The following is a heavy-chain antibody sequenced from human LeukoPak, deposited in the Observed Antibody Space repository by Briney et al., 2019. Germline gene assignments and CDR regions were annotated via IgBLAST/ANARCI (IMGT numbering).Heavy chain of an antibody. D-gene: IGHD1-26*01. V-gene: IGHV3-48*02. CDR1: GFTFSSYS. CDR2: ISISSSTI. Sequence: GGSLRLSCAASGFTFSSYSMNWVRQAPGKGLEYISYISISSSTIYYADSVKGRFTISRDNAKNSLYLQMNSLRDEDTAVYYCARGSAWERGSYDYWGQGTLVTVSS. J-gene: IGHJ4*02. CDR3: ARGSAWERGSYDY.